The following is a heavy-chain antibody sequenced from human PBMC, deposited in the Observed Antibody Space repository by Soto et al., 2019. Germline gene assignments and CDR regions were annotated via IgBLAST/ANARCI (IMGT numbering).Heavy chain of an antibody. V-gene: IGHV3-21*01. CDR2: ISSNSDSI. Sequence: EMQLVESGGGLVKPGGSLRLSCEASGFSFEIYHMNWVRQAPGKGLEWVSSISSNSDSIFYGDSVKGRFIISSDNATNSLFLQLNNLSGDDTAVYYCARQRFGSFSGSYVFDLWGQGTPVTVSS. CDR3: ARQRFGSFSGSYVFDL. D-gene: IGHD3-16*01. J-gene: IGHJ5*02. CDR1: GFSFEIYH.